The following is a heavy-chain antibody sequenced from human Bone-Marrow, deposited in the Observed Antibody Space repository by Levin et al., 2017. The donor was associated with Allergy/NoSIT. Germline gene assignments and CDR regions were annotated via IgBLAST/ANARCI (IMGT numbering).Heavy chain of an antibody. J-gene: IGHJ4*02. CDR1: GFAFSNFA. Sequence: PGGSLRLSCVASGFAFSNFAMHWVRQAPGKGLEWVTVTSSDGNNKFYADSVKGRFSISRDNSNDTVFLQMNSLRVEDTAVYYCATDLETSSNPLWGQGTLVIVSS. CDR3: ATDLETSSNPL. V-gene: IGHV3-30-3*01. D-gene: IGHD2-2*01. CDR2: TSSDGNNK.